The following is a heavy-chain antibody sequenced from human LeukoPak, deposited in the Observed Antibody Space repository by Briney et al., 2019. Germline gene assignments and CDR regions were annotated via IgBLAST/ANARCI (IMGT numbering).Heavy chain of an antibody. D-gene: IGHD6-13*01. CDR1: GYTFTGYY. J-gene: IGHJ4*02. V-gene: IGHV1-2*02. Sequence: GASVKVSCKASGYTFTGYYMHWVRQAPGQGLEWMRWINPNSGGTNYAQKFQGRVTMTRDTSISTAYMELSRLRSDDTAVYYCARVNTMYSSSWIGYWGQGTLVTVSS. CDR3: ARVNTMYSSSWIGY. CDR2: INPNSGGT.